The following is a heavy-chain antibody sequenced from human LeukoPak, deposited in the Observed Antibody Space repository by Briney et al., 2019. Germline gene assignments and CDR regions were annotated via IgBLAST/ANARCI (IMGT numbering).Heavy chain of an antibody. V-gene: IGHV4-34*01. CDR1: SGSFSDYY. D-gene: IGHD6-13*01. CDR3: ARSSSPNWFDP. Sequence: PSETLSLTCAVHSGSFSDYYWSWIRQPPGKGLEWIGEINHSGGTNHNPSLKSRVTISVDTSKNQFSLKLSSVTAADTAVYYCARSSSPNWFDPWGQGTLVTVSS. J-gene: IGHJ5*02. CDR2: INHSGGT.